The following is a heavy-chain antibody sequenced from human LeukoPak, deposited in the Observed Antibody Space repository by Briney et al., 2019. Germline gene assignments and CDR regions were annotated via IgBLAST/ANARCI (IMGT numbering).Heavy chain of an antibody. CDR1: GFSVKTHY. CDR2: LHSGGTT. J-gene: IGHJ4*02. V-gene: IGHV3-53*01. CDR3: ARGLGLTTTARPGYFDS. Sequence: GGSLRLSCAASGFSVKTHYMGWVRQAPGKGLDWVSVLHSGGTTYYADSVMGRFTISRDNSKNTLYLQMNLLRADDTAVYYCARGLGLTTTARPGYFDSRGQGTLVTVSS. D-gene: IGHD6-6*01.